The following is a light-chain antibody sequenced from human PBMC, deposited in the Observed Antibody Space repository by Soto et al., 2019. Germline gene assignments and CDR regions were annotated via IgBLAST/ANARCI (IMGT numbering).Light chain of an antibody. CDR3: SSYTSSSTYV. Sequence: QSALTQPASVSGSPGQSITISCTGTSSDVGGYNYVSWYQQHPRNAPTLMIYDVSNRPSGVSNRFSGSKSGNTASLTISGLQAEDEADYYCSSYTSSSTYVFGTGTKLTVL. CDR1: SSDVGGYNY. CDR2: DVS. J-gene: IGLJ1*01. V-gene: IGLV2-14*01.